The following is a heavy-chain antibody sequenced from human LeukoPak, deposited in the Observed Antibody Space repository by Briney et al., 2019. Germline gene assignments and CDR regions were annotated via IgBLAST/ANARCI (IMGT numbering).Heavy chain of an antibody. D-gene: IGHD3-22*01. J-gene: IGHJ4*02. CDR3: ARDLTDYYELDY. V-gene: IGHV4-34*01. CDR2: INHSGST. Sequence: SETLSLTCAVYGGSFSGYYWSWIRQPPGKGLEWIGEINHSGSTNYNPSLKSRVTISVDTSKNQFSLKLSSVTAADTAIYYCARDLTDYYELDYWGQGTLVTVSS. CDR1: GGSFSGYY.